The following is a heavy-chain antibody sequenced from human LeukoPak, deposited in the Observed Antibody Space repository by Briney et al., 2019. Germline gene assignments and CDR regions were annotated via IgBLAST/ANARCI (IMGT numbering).Heavy chain of an antibody. CDR3: ASSYDSSGYLMDY. Sequence: SETLSLTCTVSGGSISSGGHYWSWIRQHPGKGLEWIGYIYYSGSTYYNPSLKSRVTISVGTSKNQFSLKLSSVTAADTAVYYCASSYDSSGYLMDYWGQGTLVTVSS. V-gene: IGHV4-31*03. J-gene: IGHJ4*02. CDR1: GGSISSGGHY. D-gene: IGHD3-22*01. CDR2: IYYSGST.